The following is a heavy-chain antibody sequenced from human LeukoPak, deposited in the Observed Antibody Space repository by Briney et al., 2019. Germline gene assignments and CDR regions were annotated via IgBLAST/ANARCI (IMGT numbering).Heavy chain of an antibody. CDR1: GFTFSSYA. CDR3: AKDRGPAYYGMDV. CDR2: ISYDGSNK. V-gene: IGHV3-30-3*01. J-gene: IGHJ6*02. Sequence: AGGSLRLSCAASGFTFSSYAMHWVRQAPGKGLEWVAVISYDGSNKYYADSVKGRFTISRDNSKNTLYLQMNSLRAEDTAVYYCAKDRGPAYYGMDVWGQGTTVTVSS.